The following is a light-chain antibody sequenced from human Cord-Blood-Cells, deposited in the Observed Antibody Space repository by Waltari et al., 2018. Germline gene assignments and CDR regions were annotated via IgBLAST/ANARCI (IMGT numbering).Light chain of an antibody. CDR1: QRVSSSY. V-gene: IGKV3-20*01. J-gene: IGKJ1*01. CDR2: GAS. Sequence: EIVLTQSPGPLSLSPGERATLSCRASQRVSSSYLAWYQQKPGQAPRLLIYGASSRATGIPDRFSGSVSGTDFTLTISRLEPEDFAVYYCQQYGSSPRRTFGQGTKVEIK. CDR3: QQYGSSPRRT.